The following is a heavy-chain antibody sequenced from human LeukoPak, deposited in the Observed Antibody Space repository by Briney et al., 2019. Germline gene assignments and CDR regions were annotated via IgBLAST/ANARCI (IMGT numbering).Heavy chain of an antibody. CDR3: SKIVAAGGRFDS. D-gene: IGHD6-25*01. V-gene: IGHV3-30*02. CDR2: IRFDSSNQ. CDR1: GFTFSRYG. J-gene: IGHJ4*02. Sequence: GGSLRLSCAASGFTFSRYGMHWVRHSPGKGLEWVASIRFDSSNQDYADSVKGRFTISRDNSKSTLYLQMNSLRPEDTAVYYCSKIVAAGGRFDSWGQGTLVTVSS.